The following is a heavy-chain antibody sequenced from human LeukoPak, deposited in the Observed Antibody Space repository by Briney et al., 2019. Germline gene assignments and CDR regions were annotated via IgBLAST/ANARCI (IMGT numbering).Heavy chain of an antibody. CDR3: ASRSIAARESHFDY. CDR1: GYTLTELS. Sequence: ASVKVSCKVSGYTLTELSMRWVRQAPGKGLEWMGGFDPEDGETIYAQKFQGRVTMTEDTSTDTAYMELSSLRSEDTAVYYCASRSIAARESHFDYWGQGTLVTVSS. J-gene: IGHJ4*02. CDR2: FDPEDGET. D-gene: IGHD6-6*01. V-gene: IGHV1-24*01.